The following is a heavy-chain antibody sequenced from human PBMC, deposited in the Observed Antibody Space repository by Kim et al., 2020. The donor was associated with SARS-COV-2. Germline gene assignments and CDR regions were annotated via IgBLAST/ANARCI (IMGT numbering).Heavy chain of an antibody. CDR1: GFTSSNYW. J-gene: IGHJ3*02. CDR3: VREVTVAGVAFDI. D-gene: IGHD6-13*01. Sequence: GSLRLSCVASGFTSSNYWMHWVRQGPGRGLVWVSRINREGSITSYADSVKGRFTISRDNAKNTVDLQMKSLRAEDTAIYYCVREVTVAGVAFDIWGQGTMVTVSS. CDR2: INREGSIT. V-gene: IGHV3-74*01.